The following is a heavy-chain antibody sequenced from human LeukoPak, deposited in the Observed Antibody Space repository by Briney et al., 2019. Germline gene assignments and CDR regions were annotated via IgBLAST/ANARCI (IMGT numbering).Heavy chain of an antibody. D-gene: IGHD5-18*01. Sequence: PSETLSLTCAVYGGSFSGYYWSWIRQPPGKGLEWIGEINHSGSTNYNPSLKSRVTISVDTSKNQFSMKLSSVTAADTAVYYCARSPTNGYSYGYRGAAAGRHYYFDYWGQGTLVTVSS. CDR3: ARSPTNGYSYGYRGAAAGRHYYFDY. CDR2: INHSGST. V-gene: IGHV4-34*01. CDR1: GGSFSGYY. J-gene: IGHJ4*02.